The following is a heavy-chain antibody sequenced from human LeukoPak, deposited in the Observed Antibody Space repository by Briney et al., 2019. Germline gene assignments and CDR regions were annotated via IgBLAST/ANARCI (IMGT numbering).Heavy chain of an antibody. Sequence: SETLSLTCAVSGGSISSSNWWSWVRQPPGKGLEWIGEIYHSGSTNYNPSLKSRVTISVDKSKNQFSLKLSSVTAADTAVYYCARDPGRAAAGPPFDPWGQGTLVTVSS. D-gene: IGHD6-13*01. J-gene: IGHJ5*02. CDR1: GGSISSSNW. V-gene: IGHV4-4*02. CDR3: ARDPGRAAAGPPFDP. CDR2: IYHSGST.